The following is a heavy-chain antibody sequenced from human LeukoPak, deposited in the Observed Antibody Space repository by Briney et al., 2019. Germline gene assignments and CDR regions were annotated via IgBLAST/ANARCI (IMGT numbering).Heavy chain of an antibody. CDR3: ARGGGSCRPTSCFNNYFDY. V-gene: IGHV3-21*01. D-gene: IGHD2-2*01. Sequence: PGVSLRLSCAASGFTFSSYRMNWVLEAPGKGLEWVSSISSSGTYIYYADSMKDRFTISRDNAKNSLDLQMSSLGAEGTAVYYCARGGGSCRPTSCFNNYFDYWGQGILVTVSS. CDR2: ISSSGTYI. CDR1: GFTFSSYR. J-gene: IGHJ4*02.